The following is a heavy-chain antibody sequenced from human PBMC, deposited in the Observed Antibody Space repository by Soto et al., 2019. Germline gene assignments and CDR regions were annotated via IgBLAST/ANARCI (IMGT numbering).Heavy chain of an antibody. CDR3: ARQRCSSTSCYYYYGMDV. J-gene: IGHJ6*02. V-gene: IGHV5-51*01. CDR2: IYPGDSDT. D-gene: IGHD2-2*01. CDR1: GYSFTSYW. Sequence: PGESLKISCKASGYSFTSYWIGWVRQMPGKGLEWMGIIYPGDSDTRYSPSFQGQVTISADKSISTAYLQWSSLKASDTALYYCARQRCSSTSCYYYYGMDVWGQGTTVTVSS.